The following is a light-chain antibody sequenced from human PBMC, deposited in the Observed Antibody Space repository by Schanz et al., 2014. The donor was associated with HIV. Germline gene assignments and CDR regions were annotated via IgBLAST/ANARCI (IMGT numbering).Light chain of an antibody. CDR1: QSVSSN. J-gene: IGKJ2*01. CDR2: GAS. V-gene: IGKV3-15*01. CDR3: QQYNTNSYT. Sequence: EIVMTQSPATLSVSPGERATLSCRASQSVSSNLAWYQQKPGQAPRLLIYGASTRATGIPARFSGSGSGTEFTLTISSLQSDDFATYYCQQYNTNSYTFGPGTKLDLK.